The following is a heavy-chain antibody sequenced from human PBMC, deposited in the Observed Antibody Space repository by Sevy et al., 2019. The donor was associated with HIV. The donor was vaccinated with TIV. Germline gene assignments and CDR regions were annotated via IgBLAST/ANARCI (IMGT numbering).Heavy chain of an antibody. CDR1: GGIFKSYG. V-gene: IGHV1-69*13. J-gene: IGHJ4*02. CDR3: VRGGGNGWYYFDY. Sequence: ASVKVSCKASGGIFKSYGISWVRQAPGQGLEWMGGIIPILNTVHYAQKFQGRVTITADESTKTAYRELSSLRSEDTAWYYCVRGGGNGWYYFDYWGQETLVTVSS. CDR2: IIPILNTV. D-gene: IGHD6-19*01.